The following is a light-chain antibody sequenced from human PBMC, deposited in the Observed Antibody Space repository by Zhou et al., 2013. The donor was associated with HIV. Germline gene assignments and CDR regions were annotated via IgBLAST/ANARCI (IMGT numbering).Light chain of an antibody. CDR3: QQYGSPPWT. J-gene: IGKJ1*01. V-gene: IGKV3-20*01. Sequence: EIVLTQSPGTLSLSPGERATLSCRASQSVSSSYLAWYQQKPGQAPRLLIYGASNRATGIPDRFSGSGSGTDFTLTISRLEPEDFAVYYCQQYGSPPWTFGQGTKVEMK. CDR1: QSVSSSY. CDR2: GAS.